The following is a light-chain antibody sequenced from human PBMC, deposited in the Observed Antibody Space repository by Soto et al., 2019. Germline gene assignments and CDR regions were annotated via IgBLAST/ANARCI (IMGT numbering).Light chain of an antibody. CDR3: HKYHTAPPYM. CDR2: GAS. V-gene: IGKV3-20*01. Sequence: EIVLTQSPGTLSLSPGERATLSCRASQSVSSRYLAWYQQKPGQAPRLLMYGASSWATGIPDRFSGSGSWIDFNLFIFKLVPEDFAVYNSHKYHTAPPYMFGQGTKLEIK. J-gene: IGKJ2*01. CDR1: QSVSSRY.